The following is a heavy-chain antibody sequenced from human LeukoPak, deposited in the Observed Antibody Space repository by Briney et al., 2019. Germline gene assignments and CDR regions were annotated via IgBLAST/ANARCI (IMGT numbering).Heavy chain of an antibody. CDR2: TYYDGST. CDR3: ARRSSGRPVDY. D-gene: IGHD3-3*01. CDR1: GGSISIANYF. J-gene: IGHJ4*02. Sequence: SETLSLTCTVSGGSISIANYFWGWIRQPPGKGLERIGSTYYDGSTYYNPSLKSRVTISRDTSKDQFSLRLSSVTAADTAVYYCARRSSGRPVDYWGQGTLVTVSS. V-gene: IGHV4-39*07.